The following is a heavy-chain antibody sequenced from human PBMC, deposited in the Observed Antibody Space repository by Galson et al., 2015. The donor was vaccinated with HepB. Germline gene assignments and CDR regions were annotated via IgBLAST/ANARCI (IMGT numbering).Heavy chain of an antibody. D-gene: IGHD2-2*01. Sequence: SVKVSCKASGYTFTSYAMHWVRQAPGQRLEWMGWINAGNGNTKYSQKFQGRVTITRDTSASTAYMELSSLRSEDTAVYYCARDRGVVVPAAMLLWEGFDPWGQGTLVTVSS. J-gene: IGHJ5*02. CDR3: ARDRGVVVPAAMLLWEGFDP. CDR1: GYTFTSYA. CDR2: INAGNGNT. V-gene: IGHV1-3*01.